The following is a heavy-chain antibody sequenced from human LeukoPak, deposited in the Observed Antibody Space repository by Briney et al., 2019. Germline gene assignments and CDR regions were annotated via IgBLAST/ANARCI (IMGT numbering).Heavy chain of an antibody. J-gene: IGHJ4*02. D-gene: IGHD1-1*01. Sequence: PGGSLRLSCGASGLTFTNAWMSWVRQAPGKGLEWVGRVKSRADGGSTDYAGPVKGRFSISRDDSKNIAYLQTDSLKTDDTAVYYCTTDRMTRNGFFDHWGQGMQVIVSS. CDR3: TTDRMTRNGFFDH. V-gene: IGHV3-15*01. CDR2: VKSRADGGST. CDR1: GLTFTNAW.